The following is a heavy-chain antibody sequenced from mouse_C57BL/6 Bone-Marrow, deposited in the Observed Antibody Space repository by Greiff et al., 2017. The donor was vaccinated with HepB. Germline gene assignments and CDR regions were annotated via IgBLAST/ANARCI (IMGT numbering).Heavy chain of an antibody. V-gene: IGHV14-4*01. CDR3: TTFITTVVFDY. D-gene: IGHD1-1*01. CDR1: GFNIKDDY. J-gene: IGHJ2*01. Sequence: EVKLVESGAELVRPGASVKLSCTASGFNIKDDYMHWVKQRPEQGLEWIGWIDPENGDTEYASNFQGKATITADTSSNTAYLKLSRLTSEDTAVYYCTTFITTVVFDYGGQGTTLTVSS. CDR2: IDPENGDT.